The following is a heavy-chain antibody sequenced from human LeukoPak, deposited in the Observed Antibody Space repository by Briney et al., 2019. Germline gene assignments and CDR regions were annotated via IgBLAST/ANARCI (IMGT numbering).Heavy chain of an antibody. CDR2: INPKSGGT. Sequence: ASVKVSCKASGYTFTGYYMHWVRQAPGQGLEWMGWINPKSGGTNYAQKFQGRVTMTRDTSISTAYMELSRLASDDTAVYYCASGYSDYADYYNYYMDVWGKGTTVTVSS. CDR3: ASGYSDYADYYNYYMDV. J-gene: IGHJ6*03. CDR1: GYTFTGYY. V-gene: IGHV1-2*02. D-gene: IGHD4-11*01.